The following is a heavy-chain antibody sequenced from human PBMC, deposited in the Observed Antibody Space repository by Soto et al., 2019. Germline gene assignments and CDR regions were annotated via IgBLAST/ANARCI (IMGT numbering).Heavy chain of an antibody. V-gene: IGHV1-2*02. CDR1: GYSFTDYY. CDR3: ARVGPTGWFDP. Sequence: QVHLVQSGAEVKKPGASVKVSCKASGYSFTDYYMHWVRQAPGQGLEWMGWINTKTGGTNYAQRVQGRVTMTGETYINTAYMELSRLRSDDTAVYYCARVGPTGWFDPWGQGTVVTVSS. J-gene: IGHJ5*02. CDR2: INTKTGGT.